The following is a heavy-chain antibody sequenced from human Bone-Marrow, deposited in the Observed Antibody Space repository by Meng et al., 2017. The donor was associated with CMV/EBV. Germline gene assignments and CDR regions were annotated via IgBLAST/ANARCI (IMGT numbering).Heavy chain of an antibody. V-gene: IGHV3-48*03. D-gene: IGHD2-15*01. CDR3: SRDAVGRGMDV. CDR1: GFTFSSYE. Sequence: GGSLRLSCAASGFTFSSYEMNWVRQAPGKGLEWVSYISSSGSTIYYADSVKGRFTISRDNAKNSLYLKMNSLRAEDTAVYYCSRDAVGRGMDVWGQGTTVTVSS. CDR2: ISSSGSTI. J-gene: IGHJ6*02.